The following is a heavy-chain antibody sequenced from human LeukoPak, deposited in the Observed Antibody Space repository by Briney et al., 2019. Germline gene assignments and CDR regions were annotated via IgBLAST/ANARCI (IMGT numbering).Heavy chain of an antibody. CDR1: GFTFSSYS. Sequence: PGGSLRLSCAASGFTFSSYSMNWVRQAPGKGLEWVSYISSSSSTIYYADSVKGRFTISRDNAKNSLYLQMNSLRAEDTAVYYCAKDTLITILVYWGQGTLVTVSS. V-gene: IGHV3-48*01. CDR2: ISSSSSTI. J-gene: IGHJ4*02. D-gene: IGHD3-3*01. CDR3: AKDTLITILVY.